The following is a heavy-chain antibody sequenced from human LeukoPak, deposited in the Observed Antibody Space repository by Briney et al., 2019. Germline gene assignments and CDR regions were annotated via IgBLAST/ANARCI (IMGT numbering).Heavy chain of an antibody. Sequence: GRSLRLSCAASGFTFSSYAMHWVRQAPGKGLEWVAVISYDGGNKYYADSVKGRFTISRDNSKNTLYLQMNSLRAEDTAVYYCARDLAFRLGWYAYWGQGTLVTVSS. D-gene: IGHD6-19*01. CDR1: GFTFSSYA. CDR2: ISYDGGNK. J-gene: IGHJ4*02. V-gene: IGHV3-30*04. CDR3: ARDLAFRLGWYAY.